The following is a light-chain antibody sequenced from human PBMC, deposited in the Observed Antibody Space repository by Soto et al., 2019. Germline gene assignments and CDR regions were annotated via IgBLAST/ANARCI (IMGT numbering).Light chain of an antibody. CDR1: EDIRDC. CDR3: QQCDDFPYT. V-gene: IGKV1-33*01. J-gene: IGKJ2*01. CDR2: DAS. Sequence: DIQLTQSPSFLSASVGDRVTITCQASEDIRDCLNWFQQKPGKAPKLLIYDASNVATGDPSRFSGTGSGTYFSFAISSLEPEDIATYYCQQCDDFPYTFGQGTKLEI.